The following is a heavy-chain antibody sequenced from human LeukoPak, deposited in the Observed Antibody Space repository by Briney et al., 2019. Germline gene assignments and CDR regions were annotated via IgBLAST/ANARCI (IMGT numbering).Heavy chain of an antibody. J-gene: IGHJ6*03. V-gene: IGHV4-34*01. D-gene: IGHD6-6*01. CDR3: ARGRIAARPYYYYYMDV. CDR1: GGSFSGYY. CDR2: INHSGST. Sequence: SETLSLNCAVYGGSFSGYYWSWIRQPPGKGLEWIGEINHSGSTNYNPSLKSRVTISVDTSKNQFSLKLSSVTAADTAVYYCARGRIAARPYYYYYMDVWGKGTTVTVSS.